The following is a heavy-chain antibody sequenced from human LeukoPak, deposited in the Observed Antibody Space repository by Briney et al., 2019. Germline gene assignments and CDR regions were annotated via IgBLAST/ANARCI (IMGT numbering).Heavy chain of an antibody. J-gene: IGHJ4*02. CDR2: INPNSGGT. CDR3: ARELSSGCYGKNY. Sequence: ASVKVSCKASGYTFTGFYLHWVRQAPGQGLEWMGWINPNSGGTNYAQKFQGRVTMTRDTSSTTAYMELGRLRSDDTAIYYCARELSSGCYGKNYWGQGTLVTVSS. V-gene: IGHV1-2*02. D-gene: IGHD6-19*01. CDR1: GYTFTGFY.